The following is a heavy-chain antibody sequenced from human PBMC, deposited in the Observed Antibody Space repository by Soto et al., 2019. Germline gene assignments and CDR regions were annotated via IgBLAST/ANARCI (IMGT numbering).Heavy chain of an antibody. Sequence: QVQLQESGPGLVKPSGTLSLTCAVSGGSVTNDNWWSWVRQPPGKGLEWIGEIYHSGSTNYNPSLKSRVTISIGTSNNQSSLKLTSVTAADTAVYSCASGGGGGNYWGQGTLVTVSS. CDR1: GGSVTNDNW. V-gene: IGHV4-4*02. J-gene: IGHJ4*02. CDR3: ASGGGGGNY. CDR2: IYHSGST. D-gene: IGHD3-16*01.